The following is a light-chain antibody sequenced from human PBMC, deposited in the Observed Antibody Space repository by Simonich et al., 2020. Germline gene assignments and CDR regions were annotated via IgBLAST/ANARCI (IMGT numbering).Light chain of an antibody. V-gene: IGLV2-14*01. CDR1: SRDVGGYNY. CDR2: DVS. Sequence: QSALTQPASVSGSPGQSITISCNGTSRDVGGYNYVSWYQQHPGKAPKLMIYDVSKLPSGVSNSFSGSKSGNTASLTISGLQAEDEADYYCSSYTSSSTWVFGGGTKLTVL. CDR3: SSYTSSSTWV. J-gene: IGLJ3*02.